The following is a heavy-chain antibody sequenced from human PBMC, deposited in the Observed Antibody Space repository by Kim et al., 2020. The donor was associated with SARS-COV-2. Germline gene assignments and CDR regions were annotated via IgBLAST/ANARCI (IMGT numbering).Heavy chain of an antibody. CDR2: K. D-gene: IGHD2-2*03. Sequence: KYYVDSVKGRFSISRDNAKKSVFLQMNSLRPEDTAVYFCARDGSHLTNFDYWGQGTLVTVSS. J-gene: IGHJ4*02. CDR3: ARDGSHLTNFDY. V-gene: IGHV3-7*03.